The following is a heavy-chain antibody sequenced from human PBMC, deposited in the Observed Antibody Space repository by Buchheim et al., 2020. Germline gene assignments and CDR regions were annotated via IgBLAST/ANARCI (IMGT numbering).Heavy chain of an antibody. J-gene: IGHJ4*02. CDR2: INQDGSEK. CDR1: AYSFSSYW. D-gene: IGHD2-21*02. Sequence: EVQLVESGGGLVQHGGSLRLSCVASAYSFSSYWMTWVRQAPGKGMEWVAIINQDGSEKYYVDSVKGRFTISRDNAKKSLYIQMHSLRAEDTAVYFCAGCGGDCYTVDHWGQGTL. CDR3: AGCGGDCYTVDH. V-gene: IGHV3-7*03.